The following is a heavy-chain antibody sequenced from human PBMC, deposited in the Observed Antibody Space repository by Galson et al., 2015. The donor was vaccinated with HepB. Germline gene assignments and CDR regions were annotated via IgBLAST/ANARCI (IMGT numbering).Heavy chain of an antibody. CDR1: GFTFSSYA. V-gene: IGHV3-30-3*01. J-gene: IGHJ6*02. CDR2: ISYDGSNK. CDR3: ASAPYSSSWYHGRVYDYYYYYYGMDV. Sequence: SLRLSCAASGFTFSSYAMHWVRQAPGKGLEWVAVISYDGSNKYYADSVKGRFTITRDNSKNTLYLQMNSLRAEDTAVYYCASAPYSSSWYHGRVYDYYYYYYGMDVWGQGTTVTVSS. D-gene: IGHD6-13*01.